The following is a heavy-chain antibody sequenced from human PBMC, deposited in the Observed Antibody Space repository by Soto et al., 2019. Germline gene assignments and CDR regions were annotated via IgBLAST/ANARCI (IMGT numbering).Heavy chain of an antibody. CDR3: ARLIGNSWLDS. D-gene: IGHD2-8*01. CDR2: TYYRSKWYN. J-gene: IGHJ5*01. Sequence: SQTLSLTCAISGDSVSTNSATWDWIRQSPSGGLEWLGRTYYRSKWYNDYAVSVEGRITINPDTSNNQVSLQLNSVTPDDTAVYYCARLIGNSWLDSWGQGTLVTVSS. CDR1: GDSVSTNSAT. V-gene: IGHV6-1*01.